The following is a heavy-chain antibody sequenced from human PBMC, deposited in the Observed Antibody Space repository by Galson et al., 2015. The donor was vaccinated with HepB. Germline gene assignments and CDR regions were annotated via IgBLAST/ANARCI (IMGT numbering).Heavy chain of an antibody. D-gene: IGHD6-19*01. CDR3: ARESSAFDY. CDR2: ISYDGSNK. CDR1: GFTFSSYA. V-gene: IGHV3-30-3*01. Sequence: SLRLSCAASGFTFSSYAMHWVRQAPGKGLEWVAVISYDGSNKYYADSVEGRFTISRDNSKNTLYLQMNSLRAEDTAVYYCARESSAFDYWGQGTLVTVSS. J-gene: IGHJ4*02.